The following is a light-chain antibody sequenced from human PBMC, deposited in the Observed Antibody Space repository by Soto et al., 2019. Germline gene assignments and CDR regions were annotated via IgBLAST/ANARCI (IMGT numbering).Light chain of an antibody. V-gene: IGKV3-11*01. J-gene: IGKJ4*01. CDR3: QQRSNCPLT. Sequence: EIVLTQSPATVSLSPGERATLSCRASQSISSYIAWYHQKPGQAPRLLIYDASHRATGIPARFSGSVSGTDFTLTISSLEAEDFAIYYCQQRSNCPLTFGGGTKVEIK. CDR1: QSISSY. CDR2: DAS.